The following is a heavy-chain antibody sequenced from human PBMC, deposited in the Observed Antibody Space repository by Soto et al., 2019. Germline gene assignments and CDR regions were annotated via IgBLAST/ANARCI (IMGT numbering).Heavy chain of an antibody. D-gene: IGHD3-3*02. Sequence: LRYSVAEGKSIGSGGYWGWVKQPPGKGLEWIGSIFYLGSSYYNPSLKSRVTMSVDTSKNQFSLRLRSVTAADMALYFCARHSLALRKNTWFDPWGQGIMVPVSS. CDR2: IFYLGSS. CDR3: ARHSLALRKNTWFDP. V-gene: IGHV4-39*01. CDR1: EGKSIGSGGY. J-gene: IGHJ5*02.